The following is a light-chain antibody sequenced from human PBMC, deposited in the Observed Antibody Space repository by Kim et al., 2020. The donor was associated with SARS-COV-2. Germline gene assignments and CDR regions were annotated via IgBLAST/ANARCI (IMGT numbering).Light chain of an antibody. CDR2: DVT. Sequence: GQSVTISCTGTSSDVGGYNSVSWYQQHPGKAPKLMIYDVTKGPSGVPDRFSGSRSGNTASLTISGLQAEDEADYYCCSYAGTYTVLFGTGTKVTVL. V-gene: IGLV2-11*03. CDR3: CSYAGTYTVL. J-gene: IGLJ1*01. CDR1: SSDVGGYNS.